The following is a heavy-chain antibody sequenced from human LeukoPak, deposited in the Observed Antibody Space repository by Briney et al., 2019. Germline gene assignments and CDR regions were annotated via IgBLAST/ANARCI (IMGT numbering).Heavy chain of an antibody. D-gene: IGHD3-3*01. Sequence: SETLSLTCTVSGYSISSGYYWGWIRQPPGKGLEWIGSIYHSGSTYYNPSLKSRVTISVDTSKNQFSLKLSSVTAADTAVYYCARGMYDFWSGPYYYMDVWGKGTTVTVSS. J-gene: IGHJ6*03. CDR3: ARGMYDFWSGPYYYMDV. V-gene: IGHV4-38-2*02. CDR1: GYSISSGYY. CDR2: IYHSGST.